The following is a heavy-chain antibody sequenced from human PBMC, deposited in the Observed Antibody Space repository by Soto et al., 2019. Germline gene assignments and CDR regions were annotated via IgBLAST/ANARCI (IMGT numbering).Heavy chain of an antibody. CDR3: ARRNPDTLFDY. J-gene: IGHJ4*02. CDR1: GYSFTSYW. Sequence: XDSLKVSWKCSGYSFTSYWISLVLQMPGKGLEWMGRIDPSDSYTNYSPSFQGHVTISADKSISTAYLQWSSLKASDTAMYYCARRNPDTLFDYWGQGTLVTVSS. V-gene: IGHV5-10-1*01. CDR2: IDPSDSYT. D-gene: IGHD2-2*02.